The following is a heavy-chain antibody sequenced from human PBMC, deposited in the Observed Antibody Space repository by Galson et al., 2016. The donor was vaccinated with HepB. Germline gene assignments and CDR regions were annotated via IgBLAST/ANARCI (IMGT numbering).Heavy chain of an antibody. D-gene: IGHD1-1*01. CDR2: ISASGQTI. CDR1: GFTFGDHY. V-gene: IGHV3-11*01. Sequence: SLRLSCATSGFTFGDHYFSWIRQAPGKGLEWISHISASGQTIFYADSVKGRFTVSRDNALYLQMDSLRVDDTAVYYCARGYQRYDFDYWGRETLVSVSS. CDR3: ARGYQRYDFDY. J-gene: IGHJ4*02.